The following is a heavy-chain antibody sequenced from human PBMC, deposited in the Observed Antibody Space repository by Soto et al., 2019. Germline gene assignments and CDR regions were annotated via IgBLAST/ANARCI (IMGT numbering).Heavy chain of an antibody. CDR2: IYHGRPT. D-gene: IGHD6-19*01. Sequence: LEPQPVTYPGLGYTIRDRCGWRLIKPHPGKGPQWIASIYHGRPTFYNASLKSRITISVDTPNNQFSLKLTSVTAADTAVYYCARVHVMVVAGSSFDYWGHRTLVSLSS. J-gene: IGHJ4*01. CDR3: ARVHVMVVAGSSFDY. CDR1: GYTIRDRCG. V-gene: IGHV4-38-2*01.